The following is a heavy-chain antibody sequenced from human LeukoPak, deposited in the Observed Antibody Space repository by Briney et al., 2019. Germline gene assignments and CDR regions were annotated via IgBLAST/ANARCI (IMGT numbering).Heavy chain of an antibody. Sequence: PGGSLRLSCAASGFTFSSYSMNWVRQAPGKGLEWVSSITRSSDYKYYADSVKGRFTVSRDNATNSLYLQMDSLRAEDTAVYFCARDNWTAAPGAFAPWGQGILVTVSS. V-gene: IGHV3-21*01. D-gene: IGHD1-20*01. J-gene: IGHJ5*02. CDR3: ARDNWTAAPGAFAP. CDR1: GFTFSSYS. CDR2: ITRSSDYK.